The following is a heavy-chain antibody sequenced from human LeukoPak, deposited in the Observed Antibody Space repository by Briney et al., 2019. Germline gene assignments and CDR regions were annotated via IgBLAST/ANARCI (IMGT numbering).Heavy chain of an antibody. CDR1: GGSISSSSYY. Sequence: SQTLSLTCTVSGGSISSSSYYWGWIRQPPGKGLEWIGSIYYSGSTYYNPSLKSRVTISVDTSKNQFSLKLSSVTAAGTAVYYCARGGGSMVYFDYWGQGTLVTVSS. J-gene: IGHJ4*02. V-gene: IGHV4-39*07. CDR3: ARGGGSMVYFDY. D-gene: IGHD3-10*01. CDR2: IYYSGST.